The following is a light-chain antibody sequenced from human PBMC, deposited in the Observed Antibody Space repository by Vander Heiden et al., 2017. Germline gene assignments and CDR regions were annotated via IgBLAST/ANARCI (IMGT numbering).Light chain of an antibody. Sequence: EIVLTQSPGALSLSPGERATLSCRAGQTVSENSLAWYQQKPGQAPRLLIFGASRRPTGLPDRFRGSGSGTDFTLTISRLEPEDFAVYYCQQYATSPFTFGPGTKVDI. V-gene: IGKV3-20*01. CDR2: GAS. J-gene: IGKJ3*01. CDR1: QTVSENS. CDR3: QQYATSPFT.